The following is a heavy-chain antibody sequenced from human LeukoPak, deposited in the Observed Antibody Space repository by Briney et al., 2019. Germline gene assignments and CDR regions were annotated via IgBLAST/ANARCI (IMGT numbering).Heavy chain of an antibody. V-gene: IGHV4-59*01. CDR1: AGSISDFH. CDR3: ASDLTTVTKGLDV. J-gene: IGHJ6*02. CDR2: VHSSGST. Sequence: SETLSLTCSVSAGSISDFHWGWIRQTPGKGLEWIGHVHSSGSTNYNPSLKSRLTMSVDTSKNQFFLKLNSVTAADTAVYYCASDLTTVTKGLDVWGQGTTIIVSS. D-gene: IGHD4-17*01.